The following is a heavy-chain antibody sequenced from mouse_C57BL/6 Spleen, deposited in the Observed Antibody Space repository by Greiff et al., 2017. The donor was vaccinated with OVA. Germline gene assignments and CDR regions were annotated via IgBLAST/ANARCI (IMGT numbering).Heavy chain of an antibody. CDR2: IDPANGNT. CDR1: GFNIKNTY. V-gene: IGHV14-3*01. Sequence: VQLQQSVAELVRPGASVKLSCTASGFNIKNTYMHWVKQRPEQGLEWIGRIDPANGNTKYAPKFQGKATITADTSSTTAYLQLSSLTSEDTAIYYCASFPRQLRNDWFAYWGQGTLVTVSA. CDR3: ASFPRQLRNDWFAY. D-gene: IGHD3-2*02. J-gene: IGHJ3*01.